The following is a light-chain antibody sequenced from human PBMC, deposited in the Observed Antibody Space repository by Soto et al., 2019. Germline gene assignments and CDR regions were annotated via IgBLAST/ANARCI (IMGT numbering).Light chain of an antibody. J-gene: IGKJ5*01. CDR2: TAS. V-gene: IGKV1-9*01. CDR3: QQLNSFPIT. Sequence: DIQLTQSPSFLSASVGDRVTITCRTSQGISGYLAWYQQKPGKAPKLLIYTASILQTGVPTRFGGSGSGTEFTLTVSSLQPEDFATYDCQQLNSFPITFGQGTRLEIK. CDR1: QGISGY.